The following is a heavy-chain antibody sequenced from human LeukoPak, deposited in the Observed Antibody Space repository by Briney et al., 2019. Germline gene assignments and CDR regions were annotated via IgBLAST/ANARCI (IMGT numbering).Heavy chain of an antibody. J-gene: IGHJ5*02. D-gene: IGHD6-19*01. CDR3: AREAQWLEEEGSRWFDP. Sequence: SETLSLTCTVSGGSISSYYWSWIRQPPGKGLEWIGYIYYSRSTYYNPSLKSRVTISVDTSKNQFSLKLSSVTAADTAVYYCAREAQWLEEEGSRWFDPWGQGTLVTVSS. CDR2: IYYSRST. V-gene: IGHV4-59*12. CDR1: GGSISSYY.